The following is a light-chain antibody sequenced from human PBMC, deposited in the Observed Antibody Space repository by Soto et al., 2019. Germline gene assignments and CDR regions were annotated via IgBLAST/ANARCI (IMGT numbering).Light chain of an antibody. J-gene: IGKJ1*01. CDR2: DAS. Sequence: DIQMTQSPSSVSASVGDRVTITCRASQDISRWLAWYQQKPGKAPRLLIYDASNLDSGVPSRFSGSGSGTDFTITISSLQPEDSATYYCHQNNIFPRTFGRGTKVEVK. CDR3: HQNNIFPRT. CDR1: QDISRW. V-gene: IGKV1-12*01.